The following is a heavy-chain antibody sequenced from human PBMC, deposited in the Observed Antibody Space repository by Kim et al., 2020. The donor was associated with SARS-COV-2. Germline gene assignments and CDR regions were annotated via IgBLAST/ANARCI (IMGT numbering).Heavy chain of an antibody. CDR1: GFTVDDYA. CDR2: ISWNSGSI. CDR3: AKGGRGYAGYDSGLIGY. V-gene: IGHV3-9*01. D-gene: IGHD5-12*01. Sequence: GGSLRLSCAASGFTVDDYAMHWVRQAPGKGLEWVSGISWNSGSIGYADSVKGRFTISRDNAKNSLYLQMNSLRAEDTALYYCAKGGRGYAGYDSGLIGYWGQGTLVTVSS. J-gene: IGHJ4*02.